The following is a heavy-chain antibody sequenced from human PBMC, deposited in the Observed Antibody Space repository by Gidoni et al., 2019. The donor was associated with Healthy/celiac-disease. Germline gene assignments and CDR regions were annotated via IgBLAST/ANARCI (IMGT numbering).Heavy chain of an antibody. Sequence: EVQLVESGGGLVQPGRSLRLSGAASGFTFDDYAMHWVRQAPGKGLEWVSGISWNSGSIGYADSVKGRFTISRDNAKNSLYLQMNSLRAEDTALYYCAKDIGSSGYLLPLDYWGQGTLVTVSS. V-gene: IGHV3-9*01. CDR3: AKDIGSSGYLLPLDY. CDR1: GFTFDDYA. J-gene: IGHJ4*02. CDR2: ISWNSGSI. D-gene: IGHD3-22*01.